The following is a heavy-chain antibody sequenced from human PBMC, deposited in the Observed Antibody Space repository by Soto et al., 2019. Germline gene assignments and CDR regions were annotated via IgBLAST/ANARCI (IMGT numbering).Heavy chain of an antibody. CDR3: AATTRRRVGATVSAYYYGMDV. CDR2: IVVGSGNT. Sequence: SVKVSCKASGFTFTSSAVQWVRQARGQRLEWIGWIVVGSGNTNYAQKFQERVTITRDMSTSTAYMELSSLRSEDTAVYYCAATTRRRVGATVSAYYYGMDVWGQGTTVTVSS. D-gene: IGHD1-26*01. J-gene: IGHJ6*02. V-gene: IGHV1-58*01. CDR1: GFTFTSSA.